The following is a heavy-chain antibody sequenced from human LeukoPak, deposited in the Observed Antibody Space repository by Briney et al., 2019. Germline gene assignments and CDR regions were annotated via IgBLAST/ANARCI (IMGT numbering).Heavy chain of an antibody. D-gene: IGHD2-2*01. CDR1: GGTFSSYA. CDR2: IIPIFGTA. CDR3: ARDRRYCSSTSCPRWFDP. V-gene: IGHV1-69*05. Sequence: ASVKVSCKASGGTFSSYAISWVRQAPGQGLEWMGGIIPIFGTANYAQKFQGRVTITTDESTSTAYMELSSLRSEDTAVYYCARDRRYCSSTSCPRWFDPWGQGTLVTVSS. J-gene: IGHJ5*02.